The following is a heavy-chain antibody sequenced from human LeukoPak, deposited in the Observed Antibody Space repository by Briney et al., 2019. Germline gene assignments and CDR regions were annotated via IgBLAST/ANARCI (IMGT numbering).Heavy chain of an antibody. CDR2: ISSSSSYI. CDR3: ARDPRGTSAFDI. J-gene: IGHJ3*02. D-gene: IGHD1-1*01. Sequence: GGSLRLSCAASGFTFSSYSMNWVRQAPGKGLEWVSSISSSSSYIYYADSVKGRFTISRDNAKNTLYLQMNSLRAEDTAVYYCARDPRGTSAFDIWGQGTMVTVSS. CDR1: GFTFSSYS. V-gene: IGHV3-21*01.